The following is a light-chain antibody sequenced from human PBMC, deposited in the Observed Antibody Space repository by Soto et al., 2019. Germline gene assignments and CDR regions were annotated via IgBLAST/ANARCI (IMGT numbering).Light chain of an antibody. CDR1: QSVNSD. CDR2: DAS. CDR3: QQYGTSPQT. Sequence: EIVMTQSPATLSLSPGERATLSCRASQSVNSDFAWFQQKPGQAPRLLIYDASSKATGIPDRFSGSGSGTDFTLTISRLEPEDFAVYYCQQYGTSPQTFGQGTKVDIK. V-gene: IGKV3-20*01. J-gene: IGKJ1*01.